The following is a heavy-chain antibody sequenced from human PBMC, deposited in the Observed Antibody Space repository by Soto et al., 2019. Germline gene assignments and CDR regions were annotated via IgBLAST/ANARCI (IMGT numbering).Heavy chain of an antibody. CDR3: ARDRCSGGSCYFWFDP. CDR1: GGSVSGYY. CDR2: INHSGST. Sequence: SETLSLTCAVYGGSVSGYYWSWIRRPPGKGLEWIGEINHSGSTNYNPSLKSRVTISVDTSKNQFSLQLSSVTAADTAVYYCARDRCSGGSCYFWFDPWGQGTLV. V-gene: IGHV4-34*01. D-gene: IGHD2-15*01. J-gene: IGHJ5*02.